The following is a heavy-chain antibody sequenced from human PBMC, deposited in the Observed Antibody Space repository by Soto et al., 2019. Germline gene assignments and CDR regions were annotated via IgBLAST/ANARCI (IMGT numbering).Heavy chain of an antibody. V-gene: IGHV3-11*06. D-gene: IGHD2-15*01. Sequence: GGSLRLSCAASGFTFSDYYMSWIRQAPGKGLEWVSYISSSSSYTNYADSVKGRFTISRDNAKNSLYLQMNSLRAEGTAVYYCATTTHCSGGSCYNDAFDIWGQGTMVTVSS. CDR3: ATTTHCSGGSCYNDAFDI. CDR1: GFTFSDYY. J-gene: IGHJ3*02. CDR2: ISSSSSYT.